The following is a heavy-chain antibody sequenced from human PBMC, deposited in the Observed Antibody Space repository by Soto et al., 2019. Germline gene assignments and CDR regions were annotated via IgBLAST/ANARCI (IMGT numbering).Heavy chain of an antibody. V-gene: IGHV4-39*01. CDR1: GGSRSSSSYY. CDR3: ARPVPFQRAYDP. J-gene: IGHJ5*02. D-gene: IGHD6-6*01. Sequence: SDTLSLTCTVSGGSRSSSSYYWGWIRHPPWKGLEWIVSIYYSGSTYYNPSLKSRVTISVDTSKNQFSLKRSSVTAADTAVYYCARPVPFQRAYDPWGQGTLVIVSS. CDR2: IYYSGST.